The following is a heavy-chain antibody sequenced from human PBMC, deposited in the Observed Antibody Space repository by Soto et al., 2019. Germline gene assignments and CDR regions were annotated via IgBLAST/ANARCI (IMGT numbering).Heavy chain of an antibody. V-gene: IGHV1-18*01. CDR3: ARDGVAVTTGSSGY. Sequence: CKASDYTFTSYSISWVRQAPGQGLEWMGWINVYNGDTKYAQKFQGRVTMTTDTSTSTVYMELRGLSSDDTAVYYCARDGVAVTTGSSGYWGQGTLVTVSS. CDR2: INVYNGDT. CDR1: DYTFTSYS. D-gene: IGHD4-4*01. J-gene: IGHJ4*02.